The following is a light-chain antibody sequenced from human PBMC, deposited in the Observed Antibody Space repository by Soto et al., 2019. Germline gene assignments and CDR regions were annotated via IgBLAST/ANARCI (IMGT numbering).Light chain of an antibody. CDR1: QSVGSN. CDR3: QQYYDWPWP. V-gene: IGKV3-15*01. J-gene: IGKJ1*01. Sequence: EKVMTQSPGSLSVSPGERAALSCRASQSVGSNLAWYQRKPGQAPRLLISGASTRATGIPSRFSGSGSGTEFTLTISSLQSEDFAVYYCQQYYDWPWPFGQGTKVDIK. CDR2: GAS.